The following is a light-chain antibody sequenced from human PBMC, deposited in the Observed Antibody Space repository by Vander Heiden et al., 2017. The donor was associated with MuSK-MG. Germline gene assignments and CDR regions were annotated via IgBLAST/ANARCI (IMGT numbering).Light chain of an antibody. Sequence: DIQMTQSPSYLSASVGDRVTITCQASQDISNYLNWYQQKPGKAPKLLIYDASNLETGVPSRFSGSGSGTDFTFTISSLQPEDIATYYCQQDDNLPLTSGGGTKVXIK. CDR3: QQDDNLPLT. CDR2: DAS. CDR1: QDISNY. J-gene: IGKJ4*01. V-gene: IGKV1-33*01.